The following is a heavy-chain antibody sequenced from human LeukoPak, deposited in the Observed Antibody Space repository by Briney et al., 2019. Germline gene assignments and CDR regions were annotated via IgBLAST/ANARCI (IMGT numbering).Heavy chain of an antibody. Sequence: GGSLRLSCAVSGLTVSTNYMSWVRQAPGKGLEWVSVIYSGGCTYYSDSVKGRFTISRDNSKNTLYLQMNSLRAEDTAVYYCATGYSNGWQPRYFDYWGQGTLVTVSS. J-gene: IGHJ4*02. CDR2: IYSGGCT. CDR1: GLTVSTNY. D-gene: IGHD6-19*01. CDR3: ATGYSNGWQPRYFDY. V-gene: IGHV3-66*01.